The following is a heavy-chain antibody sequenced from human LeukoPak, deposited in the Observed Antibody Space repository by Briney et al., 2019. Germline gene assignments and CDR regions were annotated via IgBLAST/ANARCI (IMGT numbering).Heavy chain of an antibody. CDR3: ARSPLIVGATHFDY. V-gene: IGHV4-59*01. D-gene: IGHD1-26*01. CDR1: GGSISSYY. CDR2: IYYSGST. Sequence: SETLSLTCTVSGGSISSYYWSWIRQPPGKGREWIGYIYYSGSTNYNPSLKSRVTISVDTSKNQFSLKLSSVTAADTAVYYCARSPLIVGATHFDYWGQGTLVTVSS. J-gene: IGHJ4*02.